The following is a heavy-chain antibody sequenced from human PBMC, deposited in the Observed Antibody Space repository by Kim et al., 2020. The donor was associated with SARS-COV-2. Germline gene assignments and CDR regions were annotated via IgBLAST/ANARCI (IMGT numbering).Heavy chain of an antibody. CDR3: ARDWDSSRSGSYSNWFDP. Sequence: GGSLRLSCAASGFTLNEFAMHWVRQAPGGGLEWVALVSYNGKNEYYANSVEGRFSISRDTAKNTLYLEMNSLRTEDTALYYCARDWDSSRSGSYSNWFDP. CDR2: VSYNGKNE. J-gene: IGHJ5*02. CDR1: GFTLNEFA. D-gene: IGHD3-10*01. V-gene: IGHV3-30*04.